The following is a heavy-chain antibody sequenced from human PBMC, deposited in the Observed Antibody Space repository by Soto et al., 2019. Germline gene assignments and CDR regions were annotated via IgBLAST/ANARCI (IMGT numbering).Heavy chain of an antibody. CDR1: GGSFSGYY. CDR3: ARGLNQSKYRNPENFDY. D-gene: IGHD3-16*02. Sequence: PSETLSLTCAVYGGSFSGYYWSWIRQPPGKGLEWIGEINHSGSTNYNPSLKSRVTISVDTSKNQFSLKLSSVTAADTAVYYCARGLNQSKYRNPENFDYWGQGTLVTVSS. CDR2: INHSGST. J-gene: IGHJ4*02. V-gene: IGHV4-34*01.